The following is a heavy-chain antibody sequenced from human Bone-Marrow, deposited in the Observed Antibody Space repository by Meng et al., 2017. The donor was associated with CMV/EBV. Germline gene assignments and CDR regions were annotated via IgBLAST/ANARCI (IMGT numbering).Heavy chain of an antibody. CDR2: IYYSGST. Sequence: SETLSLTCTVSGGSVSSGSYYWSWIRQPPGKGLEWIGYIYYSGSTNYNPSLKSRVTISVDTSKNQFSLKLSSVTAADTAVYYCARHGMLFLEWLPDGWFDPWGQGTLVTVSS. CDR1: GGSVSSGSYY. V-gene: IGHV4-61*01. D-gene: IGHD3-3*01. CDR3: ARHGMLFLEWLPDGWFDP. J-gene: IGHJ5*02.